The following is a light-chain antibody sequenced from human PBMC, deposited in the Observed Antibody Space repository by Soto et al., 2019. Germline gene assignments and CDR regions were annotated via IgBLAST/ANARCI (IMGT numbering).Light chain of an antibody. J-gene: IGLJ7*01. V-gene: IGLV1-44*01. CDR1: SSNIGRST. CDR3: AAWDDSLSGV. Sequence: QSVLTQPPSATGTPGQRVTISCSGSSSNIGRSTVNWYQQLPGTAPKLLIYSNNQRPSGVPDRFSGSKSGTSASLAISGLQSEDEADYYCAAWDDSLSGVFGGGTQLTVL. CDR2: SNN.